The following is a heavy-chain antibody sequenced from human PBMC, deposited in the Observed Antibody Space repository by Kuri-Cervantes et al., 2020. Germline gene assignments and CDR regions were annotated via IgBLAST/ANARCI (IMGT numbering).Heavy chain of an antibody. D-gene: IGHD3-22*01. V-gene: IGHV1-69*02. J-gene: IGHJ4*02. CDR3: ARGPYYYYDSSGYYYLDY. CDR2: IIPILGIA. Sequence: SVKVSCKASGGTSSSYTISWVRQAPGQGLEWMGRIIPILGIANYAQKFQGRVTITADKSTSTAYMELSSLRSEDTAVYYCARGPYYYYDSSGYYYLDYWGQGTLVTVSS. CDR1: GGTSSSYT.